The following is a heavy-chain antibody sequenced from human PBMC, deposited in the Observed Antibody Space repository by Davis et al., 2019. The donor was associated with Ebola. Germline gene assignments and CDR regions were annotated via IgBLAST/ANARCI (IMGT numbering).Heavy chain of an antibody. CDR3: ARDGTARYGLDV. J-gene: IGHJ6*02. D-gene: IGHD1/OR15-1a*01. V-gene: IGHV3-21*01. CDR2: ISSSSSYI. Sequence: GESLKISCAASGFTFSSNSMNWVRQAPGKGLEWVSSISSSSSYIYYADSVKGRFTISRDNAKDSLYLQMNSLRAEDTAVYSCARDGTARYGLDVWGQGTTVTVSS. CDR1: GFTFSSNS.